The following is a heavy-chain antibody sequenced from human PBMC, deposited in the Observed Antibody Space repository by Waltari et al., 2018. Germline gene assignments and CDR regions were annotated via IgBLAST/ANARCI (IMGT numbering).Heavy chain of an antibody. J-gene: IGHJ4*02. Sequence: VQLVESGPGLVKPSETLSLTCTVSGGSIISYYWSWIRQPPGKGLEWIGYIYYSGSTNYNPSLKSRVTISVDTSKNQFSLKLSSVTAADTAVYYCARDGLGYYDFWSGYLDYWGQGTLVTVSS. CDR3: ARDGLGYYDFWSGYLDY. D-gene: IGHD3-3*01. V-gene: IGHV4-59*01. CDR2: IYYSGST. CDR1: GGSIISYY.